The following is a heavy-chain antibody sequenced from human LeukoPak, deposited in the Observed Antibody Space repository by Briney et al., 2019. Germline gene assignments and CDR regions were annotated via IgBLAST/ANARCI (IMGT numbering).Heavy chain of an antibody. Sequence: PSETLSLTCIVSGGSICSYYWSWIRQPAGKGLEWIGRIYTSGSTNYNPSLKSRVTMSVDTSKNQSSLKLSSVTAADTAVYYCASGSPFYGMDVWGQGTTVTVSS. CDR1: GGSICSYY. CDR3: ASGSPFYGMDV. J-gene: IGHJ6*02. CDR2: IYTSGST. D-gene: IGHD6-25*01. V-gene: IGHV4-4*07.